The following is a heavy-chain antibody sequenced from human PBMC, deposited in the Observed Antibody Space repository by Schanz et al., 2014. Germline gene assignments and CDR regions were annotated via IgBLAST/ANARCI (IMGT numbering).Heavy chain of an antibody. Sequence: EVHLVESGGGLVQPGGSLRLSCAASGFNFITFAMSWVRQAPGEGLEWVANIKQDGSEKYYVDSVKGRFTISRDNAKNSLYLQMNSLRPEDTAVYYCAKYGGKLGVSFDYWGQGTLVTVSS. V-gene: IGHV3-7*01. CDR1: GFNFITFA. CDR2: IKQDGSEK. D-gene: IGHD7-27*01. J-gene: IGHJ4*02. CDR3: AKYGGKLGVSFDY.